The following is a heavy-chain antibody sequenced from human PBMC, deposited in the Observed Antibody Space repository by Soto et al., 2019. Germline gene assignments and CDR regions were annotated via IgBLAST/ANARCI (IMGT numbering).Heavy chain of an antibody. V-gene: IGHV4-30-2*01. CDR3: ARGGYSYGSLDY. CDR2: IYHSGST. Sequence: SETLSLTCTVSYGSISSGGCSWSVIPQPPGKGLEWIGYIYHSGSTYYNPSLKSRVTISVDRSKNQFSLKLSSVTAADTAVYYCARGGYSYGSLDYWGQGTLVTVSS. J-gene: IGHJ4*02. CDR1: YGSISSGGCS. D-gene: IGHD5-18*01.